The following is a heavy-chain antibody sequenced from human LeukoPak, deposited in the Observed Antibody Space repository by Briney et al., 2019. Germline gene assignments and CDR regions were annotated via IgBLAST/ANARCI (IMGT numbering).Heavy chain of an antibody. J-gene: IGHJ5*02. Sequence: PRGSLRLSCAASGFTFSSYTMNWVRQAPGKGLEWVSSISRSSSYIYYADSVKGRFTISRDNAMNSLDLQMNSLRAEDTAVYYCPRGREGIAARWWVEEPRWYFFDPWGQGTLVTVSS. CDR1: GFTFSSYT. CDR3: PRGREGIAARWWVEEPRWYFFDP. D-gene: IGHD6-6*01. V-gene: IGHV3-21*01. CDR2: ISRSSSYI.